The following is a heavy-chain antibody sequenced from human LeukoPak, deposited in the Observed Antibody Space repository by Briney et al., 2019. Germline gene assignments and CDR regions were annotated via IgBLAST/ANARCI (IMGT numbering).Heavy chain of an antibody. J-gene: IGHJ4*02. CDR1: GFTFSSYG. D-gene: IGHD1-26*01. CDR3: AKGRGLHYFDY. CDR2: ISWNSGSI. Sequence: SGGSLRLSCAASGFTFSSYGMHWVRQAPGKGLEWVSGISWNSGSIGYADSVKGRFTISRDNAKNSLYLQMNSLRAEDTALYYCAKGRGLHYFDYWGQGTLVTVSS. V-gene: IGHV3-9*01.